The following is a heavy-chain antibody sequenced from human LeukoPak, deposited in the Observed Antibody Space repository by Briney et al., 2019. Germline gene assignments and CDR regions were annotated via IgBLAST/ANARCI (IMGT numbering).Heavy chain of an antibody. CDR2: ISWNSGSI. CDR3: AKGSRDFWSGYDNNWFDP. Sequence: GRSLRLSGAASGFTFDDYAMHWVRQAPGKGLEWASGISWNSGSIGYADSVKGRFTIARDNAKNSLYLQMRSLIAADTALYYCAKGSRDFWSGYDNNWFDPWGQGTLVTVSS. CDR1: GFTFDDYA. J-gene: IGHJ5*02. V-gene: IGHV3-9*01. D-gene: IGHD3-3*01.